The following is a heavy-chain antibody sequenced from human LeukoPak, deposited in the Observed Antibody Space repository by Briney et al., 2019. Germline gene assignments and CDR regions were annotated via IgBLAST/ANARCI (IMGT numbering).Heavy chain of an antibody. J-gene: IGHJ4*02. D-gene: IGHD3-22*01. CDR3: ARGGSSGYSHYYED. Sequence: SETLSLTCTVSGDSVSSGSYYWSWIRQPPGKGLEWIGYIYYSGSTNYNPSLKSRVTISVDTSKNQFSLKLSSVTAGDTAVYYCARGGSSGYSHYYEDWGQGTLVTVSS. CDR2: IYYSGST. CDR1: GDSVSSGSYY. V-gene: IGHV4-61*01.